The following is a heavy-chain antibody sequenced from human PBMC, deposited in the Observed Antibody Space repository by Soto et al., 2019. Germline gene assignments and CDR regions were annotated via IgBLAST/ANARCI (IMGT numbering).Heavy chain of an antibody. D-gene: IGHD6-19*01. CDR1: GFTVSSYA. Sequence: PWGSLRLSCAASGFTVSSYAMHWVRQAPGKGLEYVSAISSNGGSTYYADSVKGRFTISRDNSKNTLYLQMSSLRAEDTAVYYCVKVRSSGWPDDAFDIWGQGTMVNVSS. J-gene: IGHJ3*02. V-gene: IGHV3-64D*08. CDR3: VKVRSSGWPDDAFDI. CDR2: ISSNGGST.